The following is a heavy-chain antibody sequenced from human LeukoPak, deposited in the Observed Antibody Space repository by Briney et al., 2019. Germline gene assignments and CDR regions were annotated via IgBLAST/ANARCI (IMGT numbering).Heavy chain of an antibody. CDR2: IYYSGST. CDR3: ARDRGPGYCSSTSCYGDAFDI. Sequence: SETLSLTCTVSGGSISSGDYYWSWIRQPPGKGLEWIGYIYYSGSTYYNPSLKGRVTISVDTSKNQFSLKLSSVTAADTAVYYCARDRGPGYCSSTSCYGDAFDIWGQGTMVTVSS. J-gene: IGHJ3*02. CDR1: GGSISSGDYY. V-gene: IGHV4-30-4*02. D-gene: IGHD2-2*03.